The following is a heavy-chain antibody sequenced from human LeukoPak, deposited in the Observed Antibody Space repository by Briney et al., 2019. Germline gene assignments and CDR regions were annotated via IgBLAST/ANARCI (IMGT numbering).Heavy chain of an antibody. Sequence: SETLYLTCTVSGGSISSYYWGWIRQPPGKGLEWIGSIYYSGSTYYNPSLKSRVTISVDTSKNQFSLKLSSVTAADTAVYYCATAGGKLVAFDIWGQGTMVTVSS. CDR1: GGSISSYY. CDR3: ATAGGKLVAFDI. D-gene: IGHD4-23*01. J-gene: IGHJ3*02. CDR2: IYYSGST. V-gene: IGHV4-39*01.